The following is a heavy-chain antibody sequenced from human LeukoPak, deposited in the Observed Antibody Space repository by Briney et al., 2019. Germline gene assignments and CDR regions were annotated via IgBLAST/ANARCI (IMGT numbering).Heavy chain of an antibody. CDR2: ISSSGSTI. D-gene: IGHD2/OR15-2a*01. CDR3: ARRVYGDFDY. Sequence: GGSLRLSCAASGFTFSSYEMNWVRQAPGKGLEWVSYISSSGSTIYYADPVKGRFTISRDNAKNSLYLQMNSLRAEDTAVYYCARRVYGDFDYWGQGTLVTVSS. V-gene: IGHV3-48*03. J-gene: IGHJ4*02. CDR1: GFTFSSYE.